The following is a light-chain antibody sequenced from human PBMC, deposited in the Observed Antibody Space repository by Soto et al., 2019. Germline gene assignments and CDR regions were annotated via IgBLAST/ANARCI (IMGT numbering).Light chain of an antibody. Sequence: EIVLTQSPGTLSLSPGERATLSCRASQSVSSSYLAWYQQKPGQAPRFLIYGASSRATGIPDRFSGSGSGTDFTLTISRLEPEDFAVYYCQQYDSSITFGQGTRLEIK. J-gene: IGKJ5*01. CDR1: QSVSSSY. CDR3: QQYDSSIT. CDR2: GAS. V-gene: IGKV3-20*01.